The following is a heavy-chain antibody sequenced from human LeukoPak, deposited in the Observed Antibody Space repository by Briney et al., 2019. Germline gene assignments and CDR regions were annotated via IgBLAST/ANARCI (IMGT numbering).Heavy chain of an antibody. CDR1: GFTFSSYG. CDR3: VASGSYHIPSFDY. D-gene: IGHD1-26*01. Sequence: QPGGSLRLSCAASGFTFSSYGMHWVRQAPGKGLEWVAFIRYDGSNKYYADSVKGRFTISRDNSKSTLYLQMSSLRGEDTAVYYCVASGSYHIPSFDYWGQGTLVTVSS. CDR2: IRYDGSNK. J-gene: IGHJ4*02. V-gene: IGHV3-30*02.